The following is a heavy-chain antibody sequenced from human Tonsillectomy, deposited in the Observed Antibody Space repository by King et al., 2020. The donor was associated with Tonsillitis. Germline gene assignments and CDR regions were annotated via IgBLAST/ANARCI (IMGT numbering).Heavy chain of an antibody. CDR3: AKDRTVLPESGMDV. CDR2: ISWNSGSI. CDR1: GFTFDDYG. V-gene: IGHV3-9*01. J-gene: IGHJ6*02. D-gene: IGHD2-2*01. Sequence: VQLVESGGGLVHPGRSLRLSCAASGFTFDDYGMHWVRQAPGKGLEWVSGISWNSGSIGYAYSVKGRFTISRDNAKNFLYLQMNSLRAEDTALYYCAKDRTVLPESGMDVWGQGTTVTVSS.